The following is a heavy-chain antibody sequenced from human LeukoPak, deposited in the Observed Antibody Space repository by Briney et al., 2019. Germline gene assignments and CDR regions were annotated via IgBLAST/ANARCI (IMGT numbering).Heavy chain of an antibody. J-gene: IGHJ4*02. CDR2: IKQDGSEK. V-gene: IGHV3-7*01. CDR1: GFTFSSYW. CDR3: ARDGVIAVADLDY. D-gene: IGHD6-19*01. Sequence: GGSLRLSCAASGFTFSSYWMSWVRQAPGKGLEWLANIKQDGSEKYYVDSVKGRFTISRDNAKNSLYLQMNSLRAEDTAVYYCARDGVIAVADLDYWGQGTLVTVSS.